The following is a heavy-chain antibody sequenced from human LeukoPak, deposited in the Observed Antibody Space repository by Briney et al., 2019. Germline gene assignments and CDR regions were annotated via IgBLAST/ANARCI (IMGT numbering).Heavy chain of an antibody. CDR3: ARGSARGDFWSGYYTGQSTGIDY. Sequence: EPGGSLRLSCAASGFTFSDYYMSWIRQAPGKGLEWVSYISSSGSTIYYADSVKGRFTISRDNAKNSLYLQMNSLRAEDTAVYYCARGSARGDFWSGYYTGQSTGIDYWGQGTLVTVSS. D-gene: IGHD3-3*01. CDR2: ISSSGSTI. V-gene: IGHV3-11*01. CDR1: GFTFSDYY. J-gene: IGHJ4*02.